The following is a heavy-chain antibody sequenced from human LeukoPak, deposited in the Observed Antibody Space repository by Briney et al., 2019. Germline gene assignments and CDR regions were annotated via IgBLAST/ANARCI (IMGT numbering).Heavy chain of an antibody. CDR2: THTSGST. J-gene: IGHJ4*02. CDR1: GGSISSYY. V-gene: IGHV4-4*07. Sequence: PSETLSLTCTVSGGSISSYYWSWIRQPAGKGLEWIGRTHTSGSTNYNPSLKSRVTMSVDTSKNQFSLKLSSVTAADTAVYYCARDMYYYGSGSYRFDYWGQGTLVTVSS. D-gene: IGHD3-10*01. CDR3: ARDMYYYGSGSYRFDY.